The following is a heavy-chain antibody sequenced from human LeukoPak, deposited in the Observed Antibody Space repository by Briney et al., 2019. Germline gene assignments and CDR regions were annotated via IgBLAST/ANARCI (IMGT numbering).Heavy chain of an antibody. CDR1: GFTFSSYA. CDR2: ISYDGSNK. J-gene: IGHJ4*02. V-gene: IGHV3-30-3*01. D-gene: IGHD2-21*02. Sequence: GGSLRLSCAASGFTFSSYAMHWVRQAPGKGLEWVAVISYDGSNKYYADSVKGRFTISRDNSKNTLYLQMNSLRAEDTAVYYCARDILADCGGDCYSTPLSEYWGQGTLVTVSS. CDR3: ARDILADCGGDCYSTPLSEY.